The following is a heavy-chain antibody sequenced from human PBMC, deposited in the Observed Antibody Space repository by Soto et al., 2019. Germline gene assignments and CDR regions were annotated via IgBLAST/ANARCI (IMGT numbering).Heavy chain of an antibody. CDR2: ISYDGSNK. CDR1: GFTFSSYG. CDR3: AKADSDYYDSSGYYSYPDY. J-gene: IGHJ4*02. D-gene: IGHD3-22*01. Sequence: GGSLRLSCAASGFTFSSYGMHWVRQAPGKGLEWVAVISYDGSNKYYADSVKGRFTISRDNSKNTLYLQMNSLRAEDTAVYYCAKADSDYYDSSGYYSYPDYWGQGTLVTVSS. V-gene: IGHV3-30*18.